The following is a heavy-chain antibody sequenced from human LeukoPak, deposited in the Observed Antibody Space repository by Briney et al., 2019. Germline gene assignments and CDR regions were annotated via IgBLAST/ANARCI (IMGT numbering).Heavy chain of an antibody. Sequence: GGSLRLSCAVSGFAFSTSSMNWVRQAPGKGLEWVSSISSSSSYIYYADSVKGRSTISRDNAKNSLYLQMDSLRAEDTAVYYCATSDDLWSGMDNWGQGTLVTVSS. V-gene: IGHV3-21*01. CDR2: ISSSSSYI. J-gene: IGHJ4*02. CDR1: GFAFSTSS. D-gene: IGHD3-3*01. CDR3: ATSDDLWSGMDN.